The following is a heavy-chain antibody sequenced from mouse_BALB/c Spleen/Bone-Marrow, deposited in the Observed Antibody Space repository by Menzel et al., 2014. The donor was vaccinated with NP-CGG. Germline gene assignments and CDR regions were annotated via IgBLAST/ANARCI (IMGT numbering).Heavy chain of an antibody. V-gene: IGHV1-80*01. CDR3: ARQYGSCFDC. CDR2: IYPGDGDT. Sequence: QVQLQQSGAELVRPGSSVKISCKASGYAFSSYWLNWVKQRPGQGLEWIGQIYPGDGDTNYNGKFKGKATLTADKSSSTAYMQLSSVTSEGSAVYFCARQYGSCFDCWGEGTTLTVSS. CDR1: GYAFSSYW. D-gene: IGHD2-10*02. J-gene: IGHJ2*01.